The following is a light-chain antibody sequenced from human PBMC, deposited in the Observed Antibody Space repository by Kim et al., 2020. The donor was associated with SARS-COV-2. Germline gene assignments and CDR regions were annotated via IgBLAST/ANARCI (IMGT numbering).Light chain of an antibody. CDR2: GAS. CDR1: QSVSKNY. Sequence: LYTVESATRACRASQSVSKNYLAWYQQKPGQAPRLLIYGASSRATGIPDRFSGSGSGTDFILTISRLEPEDFAVYYCQQYGSSPYTFGQGTKLEIK. V-gene: IGKV3-20*01. J-gene: IGKJ2*01. CDR3: QQYGSSPYT.